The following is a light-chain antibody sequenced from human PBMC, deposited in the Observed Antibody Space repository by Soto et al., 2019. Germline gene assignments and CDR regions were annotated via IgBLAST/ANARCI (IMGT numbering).Light chain of an antibody. Sequence: QSALAQPASVSGSPGQSITISCTGTSSDVGGYNYVSWYQQHPGKAPKLTIYEVRNRPSGVSNRFSGSKSGNTASLTISGLQAEDEGDYFCSSYGSTSTRYVFGTGTKVTVL. V-gene: IGLV2-14*01. CDR2: EVR. CDR3: SSYGSTSTRYV. J-gene: IGLJ1*01. CDR1: SSDVGGYNY.